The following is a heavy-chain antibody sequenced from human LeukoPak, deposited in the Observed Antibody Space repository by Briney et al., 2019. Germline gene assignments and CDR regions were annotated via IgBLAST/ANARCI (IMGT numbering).Heavy chain of an antibody. Sequence: GRYLRLSCAASGFTFSSYGMHWVRQAPGKGLEWVAVISYDGSNKYYTDSVKGRFTISRDNSKNTLYLQMNSLRAEDTAVYYCAKDRTAGYDGLVDYWGQGTLVTVSS. J-gene: IGHJ4*02. D-gene: IGHD5-12*01. CDR2: ISYDGSNK. V-gene: IGHV3-30*18. CDR1: GFTFSSYG. CDR3: AKDRTAGYDGLVDY.